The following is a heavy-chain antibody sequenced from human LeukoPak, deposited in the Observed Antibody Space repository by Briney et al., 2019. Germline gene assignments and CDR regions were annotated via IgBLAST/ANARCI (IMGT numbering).Heavy chain of an antibody. CDR2: ISASGTLT. CDR3: ARDSRGSYSVDY. Sequence: GGSLRLSCAASGFSFSSYEMNWVRQAPGKGLEWISYISASGTLTHYADSVEGRFTISRDNSKNTLYLQMNSLRAEDTAVYYCARDSRGSYSVDYWGQGTLVTVSS. V-gene: IGHV3-48*03. D-gene: IGHD1-26*01. J-gene: IGHJ4*02. CDR1: GFSFSSYE.